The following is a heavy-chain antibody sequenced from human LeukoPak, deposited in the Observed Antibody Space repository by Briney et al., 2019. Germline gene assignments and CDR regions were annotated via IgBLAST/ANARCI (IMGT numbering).Heavy chain of an antibody. J-gene: IGHJ5*02. CDR1: GFTFSSYA. CDR2: ISSNGGST. D-gene: IGHD6-13*01. V-gene: IGHV3-64D*06. CDR3: VKCPYSRSWYCWFGP. Sequence: GGSLRLSCSASGFTFSSYAMHWVRQAPGKGLEYVSAISSNGGSTYYAGSVKGRFTISRDNSKNTLYLQMSSLRAEDTAVYYCVKCPYSRSWYCWFGPWGQGTLVTVSS.